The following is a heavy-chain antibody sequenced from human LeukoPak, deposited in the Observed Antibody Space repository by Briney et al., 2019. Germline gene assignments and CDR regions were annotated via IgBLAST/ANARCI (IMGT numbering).Heavy chain of an antibody. V-gene: IGHV3-30*18. CDR3: ANSRQSLYCSGGSCYPFDS. J-gene: IGHJ4*02. CDR2: ISYDGSNK. CDR1: GFTFSSYG. D-gene: IGHD2-15*01. Sequence: EPGGSLRLSCAASGFTFSSYGMHWVRQAPGKGLEWVAVISYDGSNKYYADSVKDRFTISRDNSKNTLYLQMNSLRAEDTAVYYCANSRQSLYCSGGSCYPFDSWGQGTLVTVSS.